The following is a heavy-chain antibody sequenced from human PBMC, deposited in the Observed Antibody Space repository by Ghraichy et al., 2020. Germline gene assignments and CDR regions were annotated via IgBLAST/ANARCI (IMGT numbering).Heavy chain of an antibody. CDR3: AKGGPGATDFDY. CDR1: GFTFSSYA. J-gene: IGHJ4*02. CDR2: ISSSGGSK. Sequence: GGSLRLSCAASGFTFSSYAMSWVRQAPGKGLEWVSTISSSGGSKYYADSVKGRFTISRDNSRDTLYLQVNSLRAEDTALYYCAKGGPGATDFDYWGQGTLVPVSS. V-gene: IGHV3-23*01. D-gene: IGHD4/OR15-4a*01.